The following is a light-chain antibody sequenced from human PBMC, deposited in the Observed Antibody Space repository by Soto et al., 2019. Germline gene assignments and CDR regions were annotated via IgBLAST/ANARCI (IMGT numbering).Light chain of an antibody. CDR2: EDD. J-gene: IGLJ1*01. Sequence: NFMLTQPHSVSESPGKTVTISCTRSSGNIASSYVQWYQQRPGSAPTTVIYEDDQRPSGVPHRFSGSIDRSSNSASLTISEWRTEDEADYYCQSYYSDNYVFGPGTKVTVL. CDR1: SGNIASSY. V-gene: IGLV6-57*04. CDR3: QSYYSDNYV.